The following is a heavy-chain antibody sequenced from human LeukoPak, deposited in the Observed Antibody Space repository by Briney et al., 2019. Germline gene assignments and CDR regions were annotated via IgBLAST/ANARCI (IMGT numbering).Heavy chain of an antibody. V-gene: IGHV4-59*08. J-gene: IGHJ3*02. D-gene: IGHD6-13*01. Sequence: SETLSLTCTVSGGSISSYYWSWIRQPPGKGLEWIGYIYYSGSTNYNPSLKSRVTISVDTSKNQFSLKLSSVTAADAAVYYCARCEWSSFDAFDIWGQGTMVTVSS. CDR2: IYYSGST. CDR1: GGSISSYY. CDR3: ARCEWSSFDAFDI.